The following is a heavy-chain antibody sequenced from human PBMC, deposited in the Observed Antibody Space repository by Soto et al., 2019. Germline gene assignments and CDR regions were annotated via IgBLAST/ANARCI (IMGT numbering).Heavy chain of an antibody. D-gene: IGHD3-3*01. J-gene: IGHJ4*02. V-gene: IGHV3-23*01. CDR3: AKGVDQFDY. Sequence: EVQLLESGGGLVQPGGSLRLSCAASGFSFSTYAMSWVRKAPGKGLEWVSAVSGGGGTTYYADSVKGRFTISRDDSKNTLFLQMNSLRAEDTAKYYCAKGVDQFDYWGQGTLVTVSS. CDR1: GFSFSTYA. CDR2: VSGGGGTT.